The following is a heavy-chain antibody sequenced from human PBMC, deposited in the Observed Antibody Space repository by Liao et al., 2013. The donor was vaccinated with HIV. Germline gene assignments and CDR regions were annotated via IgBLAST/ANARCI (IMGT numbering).Heavy chain of an antibody. J-gene: IGHJ3*02. Sequence: QVQLQQWGAGLLKPSETLSLTCAVYGGSFSGYYWSWIRQPPGKGLEWIGEINHSGSTNYNPSLKSRVTISVDTSKNQFSLKLSSVTAADTAVYYCARENDYYDSSGYVYDAFDIWGQGTMVTVSS. CDR1: GGSFSGYY. V-gene: IGHV4-34*01. CDR3: ARENDYYDSSGYVYDAFDI. CDR2: INHSGST. D-gene: IGHD3-22*01.